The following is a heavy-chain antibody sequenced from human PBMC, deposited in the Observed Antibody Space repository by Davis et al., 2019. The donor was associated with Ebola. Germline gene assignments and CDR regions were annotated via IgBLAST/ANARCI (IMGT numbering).Heavy chain of an antibody. CDR1: GGSITNDVYY. D-gene: IGHD3-16*01. V-gene: IGHV4-39*01. CDR2: IYYSGST. J-gene: IGHJ4*02. Sequence: MPSETLSLTCSVSGGSITNDVYYWAWLRQPPGRELEWIGSIYYSGSTYYNPLFMGRVTISVDMSKNQFSLQLSSVTAADTAMYHCASTGGFGDYFDSWGQGTLVTVSS. CDR3: ASTGGFGDYFDS.